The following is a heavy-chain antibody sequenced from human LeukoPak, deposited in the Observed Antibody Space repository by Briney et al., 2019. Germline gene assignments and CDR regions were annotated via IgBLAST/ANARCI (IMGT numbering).Heavy chain of an antibody. CDR2: ISYDGSNK. V-gene: IGHV3-30*18. CDR1: GSTFSSYG. J-gene: IGHJ4*02. CDR3: AKGEREGIRGVTVRTPFDY. Sequence: PGGSLRLSCAASGSTFSSYGMHWVRQAPGKGLEWVAVISYDGSNKYYADSVKGRFTISRDNSKNTLYLQMNSLRAEDTAVYYCAKGEREGIRGVTVRTPFDYWGQGTLVTVSS. D-gene: IGHD3-10*01.